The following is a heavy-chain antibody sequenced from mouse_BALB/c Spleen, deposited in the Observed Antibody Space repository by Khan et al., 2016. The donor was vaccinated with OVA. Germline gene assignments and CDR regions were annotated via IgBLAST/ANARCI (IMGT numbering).Heavy chain of an antibody. J-gene: IGHJ4*01. CDR2: IWGDGST. CDR1: GYSLTSYG. D-gene: IGHD6-1*01. CDR3: AGFEASYYAMDY. Sequence: QVQLKQSEPGLVAPSQSLSITCTVSGYSLTSYGVSWVRQPPGKGLEWLGVIWGDGSTNCHSALISRLSISKDNSKSQVFLKLNSLQTDDTATYYCAGFEASYYAMDYWGQGTSVTVSS. V-gene: IGHV2-3*01.